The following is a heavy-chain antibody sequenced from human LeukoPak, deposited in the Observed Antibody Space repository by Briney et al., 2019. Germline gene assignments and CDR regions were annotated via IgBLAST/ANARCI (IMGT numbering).Heavy chain of an antibody. J-gene: IGHJ4*02. Sequence: SETLSLTCTVSGGSISSYYWSWIRQPPGKGLEWIGYIYHSGSTYYNPSLKSRVTISVDRSKNQFSLKLSSVTAADTAVYYCARNLGIVVVPAARGFDYWGQGTLVTVSS. CDR1: GGSISSYY. V-gene: IGHV4-59*12. CDR3: ARNLGIVVVPAARGFDY. CDR2: IYHSGST. D-gene: IGHD2-2*01.